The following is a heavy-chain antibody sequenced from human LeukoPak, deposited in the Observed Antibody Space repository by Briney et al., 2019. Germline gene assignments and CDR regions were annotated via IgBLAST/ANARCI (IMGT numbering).Heavy chain of an antibody. Sequence: GGSLRLSCAASGYSFRQYWMGWVSRAPGKALEGVANTKPDGSAEYYADSVRVRVSTSRDNANNLLYLQMNSLRAEDTAVYYCARDGGLHTNFDYWGQGTLVTVSS. CDR1: GYSFRQYW. V-gene: IGHV3-7*01. CDR2: TKPDGSAE. D-gene: IGHD2-15*01. CDR3: ARDGGLHTNFDY. J-gene: IGHJ4*02.